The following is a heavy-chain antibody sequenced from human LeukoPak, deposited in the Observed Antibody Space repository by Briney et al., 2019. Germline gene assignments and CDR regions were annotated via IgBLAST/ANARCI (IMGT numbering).Heavy chain of an antibody. CDR1: GFMFSDSA. Sequence: PGGSLRLSCAASGFMFSDSAIHWVRQASGKGLEWVGRIRSKADRYATAYVASVNGGFTISRDESKNTAYLQMTSLKVDDTAVYYCARLQAAGTESFFYHGMDVWGQGTTVTVSS. V-gene: IGHV3-73*01. CDR3: ARLQAAGTESFFYHGMDV. J-gene: IGHJ6*02. CDR2: IRSKADRYAT. D-gene: IGHD6-13*01.